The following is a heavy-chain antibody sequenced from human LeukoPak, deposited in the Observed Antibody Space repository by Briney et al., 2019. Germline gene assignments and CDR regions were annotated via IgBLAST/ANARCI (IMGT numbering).Heavy chain of an antibody. J-gene: IGHJ6*02. CDR1: GYTFTSYG. CDR2: IGAYNGNT. Sequence: ASVKVSCKASGYTFTSYGISWVRQAPGQGLEWMGWIGAYNGNTNYAQKLQGRVTMTTDTSTSTAYMELRSLRSDDTAVYYCARDPYGDYVGVCDVWGQGTTVTVSS. D-gene: IGHD4-17*01. V-gene: IGHV1-18*01. CDR3: ARDPYGDYVGVCDV.